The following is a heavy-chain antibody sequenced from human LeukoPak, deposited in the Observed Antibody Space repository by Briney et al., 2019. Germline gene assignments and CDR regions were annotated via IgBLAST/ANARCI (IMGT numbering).Heavy chain of an antibody. CDR3: ARYVVSGSGKYYFDY. CDR1: GGSFSGYY. V-gene: IGHV4-34*01. CDR2: INYSGNT. Sequence: SETLSLTCAVYGGSFSGYYWSWIRQPPGKGLEWIGSINYSGNTYYNPSLKSRVTTSVDTSKNQFSLKLSSVTAADTAVYNCARYVVSGSGKYYFDYWGQGTLVTVSS. D-gene: IGHD3-10*01. J-gene: IGHJ4*02.